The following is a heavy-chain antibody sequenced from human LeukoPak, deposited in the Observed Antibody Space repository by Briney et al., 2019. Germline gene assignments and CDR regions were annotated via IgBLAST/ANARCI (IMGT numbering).Heavy chain of an antibody. Sequence: SETLSLTCTVSGGSISSYYWSWIRQPPGKGLEWIGYIYYSGSTNYNPSLKSRVTISVDTSKNQFSLKLSSVTAADTAVYYCARVGVDSSGYYYLLDYWGQRTLVTVSS. CDR1: GGSISSYY. CDR2: IYYSGST. D-gene: IGHD3-22*01. J-gene: IGHJ4*02. CDR3: ARVGVDSSGYYYLLDY. V-gene: IGHV4-59*01.